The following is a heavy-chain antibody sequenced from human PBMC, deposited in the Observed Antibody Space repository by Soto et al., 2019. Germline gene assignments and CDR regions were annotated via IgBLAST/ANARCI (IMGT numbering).Heavy chain of an antibody. J-gene: IGHJ4*02. D-gene: IGHD6-19*01. CDR1: GFSLSTSGVG. V-gene: IGHV2-5*02. CDR3: AHRLGGIGVAGTFDY. Sequence: QITLKESGPTLVKPTQTLTLTCTFSGFSLSTSGVGVGWIRQPPGKALEWLALIYWDDDKRYSPSLKSRLTITKDTSKNQVVLTMTNMDPVDTATYYCAHRLGGIGVAGTFDYWCQGTLVTVSS. CDR2: IYWDDDK.